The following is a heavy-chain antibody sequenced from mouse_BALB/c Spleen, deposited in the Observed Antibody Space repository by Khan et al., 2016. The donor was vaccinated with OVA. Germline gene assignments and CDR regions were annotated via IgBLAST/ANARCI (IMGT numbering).Heavy chain of an antibody. CDR1: GFSLTSFA. CDR3: ARHQFPLSMDS. V-gene: IGHV2-6-2*01. J-gene: IGHJ4*01. Sequence: QVQLKESGPDLVAPSQSLSITCSVSGFSLTSFAIHWVRQPPGKGLEWLVVIWSDGRTTYNSSLKSRLSISKDNSKSQVFLKINSLQTDDTAMYYCARHQFPLSMDSWGQGTSVTVSS. CDR2: IWSDGRT.